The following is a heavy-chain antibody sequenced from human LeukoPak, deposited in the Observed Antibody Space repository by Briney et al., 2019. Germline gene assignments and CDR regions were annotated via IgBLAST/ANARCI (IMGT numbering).Heavy chain of an antibody. CDR3: ARDYGYSYAPRGHWFDP. CDR1: GFTFSSYA. CDR2: ITGSTGST. V-gene: IGHV3-23*01. Sequence: QTGGSLRLSCAASGFTFSSYAMTWVRQPPGKGLEGVSSITGSTGSTYYADSVKGRFTISRDNSKNTLYLQMNSLRAEDTAVYYCARDYGYSYAPRGHWFDPWGQGTLVTVSS. J-gene: IGHJ5*02. D-gene: IGHD5-18*01.